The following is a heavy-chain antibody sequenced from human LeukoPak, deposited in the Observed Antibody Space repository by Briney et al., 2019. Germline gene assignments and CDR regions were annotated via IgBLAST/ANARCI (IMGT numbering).Heavy chain of an antibody. Sequence: PGGSLRLSCAASGFTFSDYYMSWIRQAPGKGLEWVSYISSSGSTIYYADSVKGRFTISRDNSKNTLYLQMNSLRAEDTAVYYCARDQGDAGVAFDIWGQGTMVTVSS. V-gene: IGHV3-11*01. CDR1: GFTFSDYY. J-gene: IGHJ3*02. D-gene: IGHD2-21*01. CDR2: ISSSGSTI. CDR3: ARDQGDAGVAFDI.